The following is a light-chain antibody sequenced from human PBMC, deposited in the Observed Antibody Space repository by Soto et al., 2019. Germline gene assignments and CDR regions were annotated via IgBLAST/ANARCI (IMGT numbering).Light chain of an antibody. V-gene: IGKV3-15*01. Sequence: EIQMTQSPSTLSVSAGERVTLSCRASQRGSSNLACCEQKPGQAPRLLIYGASTRATGIPARFSGSGSGTEFTLTTSSLQAEDFAVSYCHQYNNWPRTFGQGTKVDIK. J-gene: IGKJ1*01. CDR1: QRGSSN. CDR2: GAS. CDR3: HQYNNWPRT.